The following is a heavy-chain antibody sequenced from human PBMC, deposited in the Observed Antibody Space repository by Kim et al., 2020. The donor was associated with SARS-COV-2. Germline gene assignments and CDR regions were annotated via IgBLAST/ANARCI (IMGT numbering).Heavy chain of an antibody. Sequence: SETLSLTCAVSGGSISSSNWWSWVRQPPGKGLEWIGEIYHSGSTNYNPSLKSRVTISVDKSKNQFSLKLSSVTAADTAVYYCARLGYCSGGSCYPTSWFDPWGQGTLVTVSS. CDR2: IYHSGST. J-gene: IGHJ5*02. V-gene: IGHV4-4*02. CDR3: ARLGYCSGGSCYPTSWFDP. D-gene: IGHD2-15*01. CDR1: GGSISSSNW.